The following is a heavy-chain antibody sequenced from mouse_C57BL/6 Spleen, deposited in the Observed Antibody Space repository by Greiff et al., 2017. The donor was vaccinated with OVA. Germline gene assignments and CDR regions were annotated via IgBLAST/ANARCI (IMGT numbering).Heavy chain of an antibody. V-gene: IGHV1-59*01. D-gene: IGHD1-1*01. J-gene: IGHJ2*01. CDR1: GYTFTSYW. Sequence: VQLQQPGAELVRPGTSVKLSCKASGYTFTSYWMHWVKQRPGQGLEWIGVIDPSDSYTNYNQKFKGKATLTVDTSSSTAYMQLSSLTSEDSAVYYCARREVTTVAYYFDYWGQGTTLTVSS. CDR2: IDPSDSYT. CDR3: ARREVTTVAYYFDY.